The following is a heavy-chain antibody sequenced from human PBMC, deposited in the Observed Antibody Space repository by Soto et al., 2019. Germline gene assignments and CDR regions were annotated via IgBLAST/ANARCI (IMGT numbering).Heavy chain of an antibody. Sequence: VQLVQSGPEVKRPGASVKVSCQTSGFTFTSYPFSWVRQAPGQGLQWLAWVHPYEGTTKVAHQFRDRITLTTDTSAATVFMELTRLNSDDTAVYFCAREYYSSTTWIDYWGQGTLVAVSS. D-gene: IGHD1-26*01. CDR2: VHPYEGTT. CDR1: GFTFTSYP. CDR3: AREYYSSTTWIDY. V-gene: IGHV1-18*04. J-gene: IGHJ4*02.